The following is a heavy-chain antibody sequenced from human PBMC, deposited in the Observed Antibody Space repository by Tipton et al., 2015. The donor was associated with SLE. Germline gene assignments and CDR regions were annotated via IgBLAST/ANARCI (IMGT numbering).Heavy chain of an antibody. CDR1: GIAFGETG. CDR3: ATEDADWDYYFMDV. Sequence: SLRLSCTASGIAFGETGMSWFRQAAGKGLEWVGFIRSNVHGGTTQYAASVTGRFTLSRDDSKTILYLHMNSLKTEDTAVYYCATEDADWDYYFMDVWVKGTTVTV. D-gene: IGHD2-21*01. CDR2: IRSNVHGGTT. J-gene: IGHJ6*03. V-gene: IGHV3-49*03.